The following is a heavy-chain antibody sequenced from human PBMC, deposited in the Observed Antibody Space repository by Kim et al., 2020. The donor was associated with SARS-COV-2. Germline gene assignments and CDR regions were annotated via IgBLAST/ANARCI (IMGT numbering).Heavy chain of an antibody. V-gene: IGHV1-18*01. CDR3: ARSQWESYFDY. D-gene: IGHD1-26*01. J-gene: IGHJ4*02. Sequence: ASVKVSCKASGYSFTSHGINWVRQAPGQGLEWMGWISTYDGNTKYAQKLQGRVTLTTDTSTSTAYMELRSLTSDDTAVYYCARSQWESYFDYWVQGTLVTVSS. CDR1: GYSFTSHG. CDR2: ISTYDGNT.